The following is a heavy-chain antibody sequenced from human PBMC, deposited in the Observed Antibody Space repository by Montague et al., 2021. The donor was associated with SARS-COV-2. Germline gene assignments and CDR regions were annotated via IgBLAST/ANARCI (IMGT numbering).Heavy chain of an antibody. D-gene: IGHD3-22*01. Sequence: SETLSLTCAVYGESFSGHYWTWIRQPPGEGLEWIGEIYHTGSTNYNPSLKSRVTISVDTSKNQFSLKLRSVTAADTAVYYCARGRIELSMIVVVMTGASYYMDVWGKGTTVTVPS. V-gene: IGHV4-34*01. CDR3: ARGRIELSMIVVVMTGASYYMDV. CDR1: GESFSGHY. CDR2: IYHTGST. J-gene: IGHJ6*03.